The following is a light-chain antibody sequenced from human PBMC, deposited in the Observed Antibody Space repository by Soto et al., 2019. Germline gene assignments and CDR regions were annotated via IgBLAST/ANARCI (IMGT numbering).Light chain of an antibody. CDR2: EVT. CDR3: SSYTSSSTLLYV. J-gene: IGLJ1*01. V-gene: IGLV2-14*01. CDR1: SGEVGVYNY. Sequence: QSALTQPASVSGSPGQSISSSCTGTSGEVGVYNYVSWYQQHPGKAPKLMIYEVTNRPSGVSNRFSGSKSGNTASLTISGLQAEDEADYYCSSYTSSSTLLYVFGTGTKVTVL.